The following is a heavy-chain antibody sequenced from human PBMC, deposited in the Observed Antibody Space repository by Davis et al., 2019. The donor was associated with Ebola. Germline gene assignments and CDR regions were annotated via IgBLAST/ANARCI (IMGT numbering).Heavy chain of an antibody. D-gene: IGHD2-2*03. Sequence: LRLSCAVSGGSISSGGYSWSWIRQPPGKGLERIGYIYHSGSTNYNPSLKSRVTISVDTSKNQFSLKLSSVTAADTAVYYCARGLDIVVVPAVRWFDPWGQGTLVTVSS. J-gene: IGHJ5*02. V-gene: IGHV4-30-2*01. CDR1: GGSISSGGYS. CDR3: ARGLDIVVVPAVRWFDP. CDR2: IYHSGST.